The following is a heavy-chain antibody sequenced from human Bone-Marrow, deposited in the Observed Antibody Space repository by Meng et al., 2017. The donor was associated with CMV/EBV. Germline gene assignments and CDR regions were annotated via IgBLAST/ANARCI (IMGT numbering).Heavy chain of an antibody. Sequence: SVKVSCKASGGTFSSYAISWVRQAPGLGLEWMGGIIPILGIANYAQKFQGRVTITADKSTSTAYMELSSLRSEDTAVYYCASPSSTSCYTRVCVRYYYGMDVWGQGTTVTVSS. CDR1: GGTFSSYA. V-gene: IGHV1-69*10. CDR3: ASPSSTSCYTRVCVRYYYGMDV. D-gene: IGHD2-2*02. CDR2: IIPILGIA. J-gene: IGHJ6*02.